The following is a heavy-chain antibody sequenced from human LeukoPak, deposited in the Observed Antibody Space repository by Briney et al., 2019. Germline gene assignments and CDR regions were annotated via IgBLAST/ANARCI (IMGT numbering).Heavy chain of an antibody. D-gene: IGHD3-9*01. CDR1: GGSFSGYY. CDR3: ARVKEGVHFDWLYYFDY. V-gene: IGHV4-34*01. CDR2: INHSGST. Sequence: SETLSLTCAVYGGSFSGYYWSWIRPPPGKGLEWIGEINHSGSTNYNPSLKSRVTISVDTSKNQFSLKLSSVTAADTAVYYCARVKEGVHFDWLYYFDYWGQGTLVTVSS. J-gene: IGHJ4*02.